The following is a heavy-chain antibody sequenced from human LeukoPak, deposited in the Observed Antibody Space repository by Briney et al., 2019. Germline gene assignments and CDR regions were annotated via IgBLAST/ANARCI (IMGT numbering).Heavy chain of an antibody. Sequence: GASVKVSCKASGYTFTSYGISWVRQAPGQGLEWMGWISAYNGNTNYAQKLQGRVTMTTDTSTSTAYMELRSLRSDDTAVYYCARGELYYDILTGYYRYYYGMDVWGQGTTVTVSS. CDR1: GYTFTSYG. CDR2: ISAYNGNT. V-gene: IGHV1-18*01. CDR3: ARGELYYDILTGYYRYYYGMDV. J-gene: IGHJ6*02. D-gene: IGHD3-9*01.